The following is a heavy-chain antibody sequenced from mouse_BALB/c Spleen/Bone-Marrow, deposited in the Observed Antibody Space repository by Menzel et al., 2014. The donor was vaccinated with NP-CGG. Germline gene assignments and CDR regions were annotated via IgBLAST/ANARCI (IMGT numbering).Heavy chain of an antibody. J-gene: IGHJ4*01. V-gene: IGHV1S81*02. CDR1: GFTFTSYW. CDR2: INPSNGRP. CDR3: ARTCATLYYAMDY. Sequence: VQLQQSGAELVKPGASVKPSCKASGFTFTSYWMHWVKQRPGQGLEWIGEINPSNGRPNYNGKFKYKATLTVDKSSNTAYMHLSSLRSEDSAVYYCARTCATLYYAMDYWGQGTSVTVSS.